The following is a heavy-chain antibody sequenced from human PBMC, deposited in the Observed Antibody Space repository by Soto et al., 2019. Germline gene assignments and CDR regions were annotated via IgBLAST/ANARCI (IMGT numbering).Heavy chain of an antibody. J-gene: IGHJ4*02. V-gene: IGHV1-18*01. Sequence: GASVKVSCKASGYTFTSYGISWVRQAPGQGLEWMGWISAYNGNTNYAQKLQGRVTMTTDTSTSTAYMELRSLRSDDTAVYYCARVFEYGEIPHFFDYWGQGTLVTVSS. CDR1: GYTFTSYG. CDR2: ISAYNGNT. CDR3: ARVFEYGEIPHFFDY. D-gene: IGHD4-17*01.